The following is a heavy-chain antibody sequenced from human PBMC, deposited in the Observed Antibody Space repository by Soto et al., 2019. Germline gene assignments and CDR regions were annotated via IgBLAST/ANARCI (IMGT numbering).Heavy chain of an antibody. Sequence: PSETLSLTCTVSGDSISTYYWSWIRQPPGKGLEWIGYIYYSGSTNYNPSLKSRVTISVDTSKNQFSLKLSSVTAADTAVYYCAREGSYKNYYYYGMDVWGQGTTVTVSS. V-gene: IGHV4-59*01. CDR3: AREGSYKNYYYYGMDV. CDR2: IYYSGST. J-gene: IGHJ6*02. D-gene: IGHD2-15*01. CDR1: GDSISTYY.